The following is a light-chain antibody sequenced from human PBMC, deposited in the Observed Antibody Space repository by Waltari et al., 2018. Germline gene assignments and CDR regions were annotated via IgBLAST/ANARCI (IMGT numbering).Light chain of an antibody. Sequence: EIVLTQSPGPLSLSPGERATLSCRASQSVSSYLAWYQQKPGQAPRLLIYGASSRATGIPDRFSGSGSGTDFTLTISRLDPGDFAVYYCQQHGSSSLVTFGPGTKVDIK. J-gene: IGKJ3*01. CDR3: QQHGSSSLVT. CDR2: GAS. CDR1: QSVSSY. V-gene: IGKV3-20*01.